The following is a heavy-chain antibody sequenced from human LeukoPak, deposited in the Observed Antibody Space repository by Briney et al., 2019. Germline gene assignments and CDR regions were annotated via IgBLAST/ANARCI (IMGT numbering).Heavy chain of an antibody. D-gene: IGHD5-24*01. V-gene: IGHV6-1*01. CDR1: GDSVSSNSTA. CDR2: TYYRSKWYN. J-gene: IGHJ3*01. CDR3: ARGGQGDGYSADEAFDF. Sequence: SQTLSLTCAISGDSVSSNSTACNWIKQSPSRGLEWLGRTYYRSKWYNDYAVSVKSRITINPDTSKNQFSLQLNSVTPEDTAVYYCARGGQGDGYSADEAFDFWGQGTMVTVSS.